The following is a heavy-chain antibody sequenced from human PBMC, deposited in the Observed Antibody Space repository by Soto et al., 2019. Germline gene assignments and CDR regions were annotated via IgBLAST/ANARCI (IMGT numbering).Heavy chain of an antibody. CDR1: GFTVSSNY. V-gene: IGHV3-66*01. J-gene: IGHJ6*03. D-gene: IGHD2-15*01. CDR2: IYSGGST. CDR3: AKXMGXXYCSGXSCYTXYYYYYMDV. Sequence: GSLRLSCAASGFTVSSNYMSWVRQAPGKGLEWVSVIYSGGSTYYADSVKGRFTISRDNSKNTLYLQMNSLRAEDTAVYYCAKXMGXXYCSGXSCYTXYYYYYMDVWGKGTTVTVSS.